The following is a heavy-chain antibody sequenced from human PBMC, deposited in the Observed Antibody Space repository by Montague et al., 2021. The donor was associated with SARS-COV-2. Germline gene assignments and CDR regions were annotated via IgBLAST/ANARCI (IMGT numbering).Heavy chain of an antibody. CDR1: GASMSGSY. J-gene: IGHJ6*02. D-gene: IGHD3-22*01. CDR3: ARDGVIGDSGSNTWSYYYYGMDV. CDR2: IYSSGST. Sequence: SETLSLTCTVSGASMSGSYWGWVRQPPGKGPEWIGNIYSSGSTHYNPSLKSRVTISVDTSKSQFSLRLTSVTAADTAVYYCARDGVIGDSGSNTWSYYYYGMDVWGQGTTVTVSS. V-gene: IGHV4-59*01.